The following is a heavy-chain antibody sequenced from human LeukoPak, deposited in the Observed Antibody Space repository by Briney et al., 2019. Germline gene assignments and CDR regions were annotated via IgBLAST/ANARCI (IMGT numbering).Heavy chain of an antibody. Sequence: SGGSLRLSCAAYGFTFSSYWMSWVRQAPGKGLEWVSAISGSGGSTYYADSVKGRFTISRDNSKNTLYLQMNSLRAEDTAVYYCAKMEATYNWFDPWGQGTLVTVSS. CDR2: ISGSGGST. CDR1: GFTFSSYW. V-gene: IGHV3-23*01. CDR3: AKMEATYNWFDP. D-gene: IGHD1-26*01. J-gene: IGHJ5*02.